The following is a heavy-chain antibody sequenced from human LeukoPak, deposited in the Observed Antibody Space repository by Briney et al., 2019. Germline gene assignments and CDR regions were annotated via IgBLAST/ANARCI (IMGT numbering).Heavy chain of an antibody. Sequence: SDTLSLTCTVSGRPISSYYWSWIRQPPGKGLEWIGYIYYSGSTNYSPSLKSRVTISVDTSKNQFSLKLSSVTAADTAVYYCARHKDGYNYGRFDYWGQGTLVTVSS. CDR1: GRPISSYY. CDR2: IYYSGST. V-gene: IGHV4-59*08. D-gene: IGHD5-24*01. J-gene: IGHJ4*02. CDR3: ARHKDGYNYGRFDY.